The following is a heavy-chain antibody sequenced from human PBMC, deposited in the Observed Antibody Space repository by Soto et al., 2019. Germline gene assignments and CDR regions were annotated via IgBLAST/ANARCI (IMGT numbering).Heavy chain of an antibody. J-gene: IGHJ4*02. CDR2: ISSSSSYI. CDR3: ARVPFDAGGLPATDY. CDR1: GFTFSSYS. Sequence: GGSLRLSCAASGFTFSSYSMNWVRQAPGKGLEWVSSISSSSSYIYYADSVKGRFTISRDNAKNSLYLQMNSLRAEDTAVYYCARVPFDAGGLPATDYWGQGTLVTVSS. V-gene: IGHV3-21*01. D-gene: IGHD2-15*01.